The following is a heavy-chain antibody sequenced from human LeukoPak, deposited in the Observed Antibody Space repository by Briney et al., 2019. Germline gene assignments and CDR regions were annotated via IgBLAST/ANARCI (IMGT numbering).Heavy chain of an antibody. CDR1: GFTFRSYD. CDR2: IEHDGRNK. CDR3: IRDSGISARPGL. J-gene: IGHJ4*02. V-gene: IGHV3-30*19. Sequence: PGGSLRLSCAGPGFTFRSYDMLWVRQAPGQGLEWVAFIEHDGRNKLYADSVQGRFTISRDNSRLYLQMRSLTSEDTAVYYCIRDSGISARPGLWGQGTLVAVSS. D-gene: IGHD6-6*01.